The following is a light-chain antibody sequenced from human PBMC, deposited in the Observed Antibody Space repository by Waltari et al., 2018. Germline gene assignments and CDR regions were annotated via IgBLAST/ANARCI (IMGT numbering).Light chain of an antibody. Sequence: DVQMTQSPSSLSASVGDRVTITCRASQSISTYLNWYQQKPGKAPNLLIYGASTLQSGVPSRFSGSGSGTDFTLTISSLQPEDFATYCCQQSSSMPRTFGQGTRVEVK. CDR2: GAS. CDR3: QQSSSMPRT. V-gene: IGKV1-39*01. CDR1: QSISTY. J-gene: IGKJ1*01.